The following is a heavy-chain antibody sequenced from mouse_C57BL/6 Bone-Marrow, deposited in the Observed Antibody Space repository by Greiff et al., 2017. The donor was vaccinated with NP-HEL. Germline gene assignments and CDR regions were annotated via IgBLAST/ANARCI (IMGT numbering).Heavy chain of an antibody. Sequence: VQLQQSGPELVKPGASVKISCKASGYTFTDYYMNWVKQSHGKSLEWIGDINPNNGGTSYNQKFKGKATLTVDKSSSTAYMELRSLTSEDSAVYYCARGITTPHYYAMDYWGQGTSVTVSS. CDR2: INPNNGGT. D-gene: IGHD1-1*01. V-gene: IGHV1-26*01. CDR3: ARGITTPHYYAMDY. CDR1: GYTFTDYY. J-gene: IGHJ4*01.